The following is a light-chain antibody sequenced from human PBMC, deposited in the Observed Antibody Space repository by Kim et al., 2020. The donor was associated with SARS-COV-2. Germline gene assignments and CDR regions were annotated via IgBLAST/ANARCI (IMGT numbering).Light chain of an antibody. CDR1: QSISSW. CDR3: QQYNTYWT. J-gene: IGKJ1*01. Sequence: DIQMTQSPSTLSASVGDRVTITCRASQSISSWLAWYQQKPGKAPKLLISQASNLNAGVPSRFSGSGSGTEFTLTISSLQPDDFATYYSQQYNTYWTFGQGTKVEIK. V-gene: IGKV1-5*03. CDR2: QAS.